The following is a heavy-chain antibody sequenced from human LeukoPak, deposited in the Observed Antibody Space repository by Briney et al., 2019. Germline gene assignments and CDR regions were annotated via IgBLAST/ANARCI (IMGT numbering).Heavy chain of an antibody. D-gene: IGHD3-10*01. Sequence: ASVKVSCKVSGYTLTELSMHWVRQAPGKGLEWMGGFDPEDGETIYAQKFQGRVTMTEDTSTDTAYMELSSLRSEDTAVYYCATMGSGSYSRDAFDIWGQGTMVTVSS. J-gene: IGHJ3*02. CDR3: ATMGSGSYSRDAFDI. CDR2: FDPEDGET. CDR1: GYTLTELS. V-gene: IGHV1-24*01.